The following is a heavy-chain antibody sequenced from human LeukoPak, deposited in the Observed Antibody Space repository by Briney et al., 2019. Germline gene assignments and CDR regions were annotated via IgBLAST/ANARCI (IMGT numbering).Heavy chain of an antibody. CDR3: ARSPRIAARPFDY. CDR2: ISSSGSTI. Sequence: PGGSLRLSCAASGFTFSDYYMSWIRQAPGKGLEWVSYISSSGSTIYYADSVKGRFTISRDNAKNSLYLQMNSLRAEDTAVYYCARSPRIAARPFDYWGQGTLVTVSS. J-gene: IGHJ4*02. CDR1: GFTFSDYY. D-gene: IGHD6-6*01. V-gene: IGHV3-11*04.